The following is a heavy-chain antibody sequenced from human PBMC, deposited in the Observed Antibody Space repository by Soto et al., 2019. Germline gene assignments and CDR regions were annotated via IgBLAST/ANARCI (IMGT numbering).Heavy chain of an antibody. D-gene: IGHD2-15*01. Sequence: SVRVSCKASGGTFSSYAISWVRQAPGQGLEWMGGIIPIFGTANYAQKFQGRVTITADKSTSTAYMELSSLRSEDTAVYYCAGAGVGYCSGGSCFLTYFDYWGQGTLVTVSS. CDR1: GGTFSSYA. V-gene: IGHV1-69*06. CDR3: AGAGVGYCSGGSCFLTYFDY. J-gene: IGHJ4*02. CDR2: IIPIFGTA.